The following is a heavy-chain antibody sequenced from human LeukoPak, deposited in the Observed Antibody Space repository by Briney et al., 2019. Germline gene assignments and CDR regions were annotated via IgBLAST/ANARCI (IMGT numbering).Heavy chain of an antibody. CDR2: ISSSGSTI. V-gene: IGHV3-11*01. CDR1: GFTFSDYY. Sequence: AGGSLRLSCAASGFTFSDYYMSWIRQAPGKGLEWVSYISSSGSTIYYADSVKGRFTISRDNAKNSLYLQMNSLRAEDTAVYYCARVTTVSSAVVVVAATPVSPYYFDYWGQGTLVTVSS. D-gene: IGHD2-15*01. J-gene: IGHJ4*02. CDR3: ARVTTVSSAVVVVAATPVSPYYFDY.